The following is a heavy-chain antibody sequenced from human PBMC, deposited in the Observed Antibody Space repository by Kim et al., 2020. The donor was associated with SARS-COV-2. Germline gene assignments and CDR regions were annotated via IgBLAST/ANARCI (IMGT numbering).Heavy chain of an antibody. CDR2: INHSGST. CDR3: ARSDKGITMVRGIDAFDI. V-gene: IGHV4-34*01. CDR1: GGSFSGYY. Sequence: SETLSLTCAVYGGSFSGYYWSWIRQPPGKGLEWIGEINHSGSTNYNPSLKSRVTISVDTSKNQFSLKLSSVTAADTAVYYCARSDKGITMVRGIDAFDIWGQGKMVTVSS. J-gene: IGHJ3*02. D-gene: IGHD3-10*01.